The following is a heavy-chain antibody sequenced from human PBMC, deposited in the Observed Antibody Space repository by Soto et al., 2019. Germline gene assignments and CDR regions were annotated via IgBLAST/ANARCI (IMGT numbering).Heavy chain of an antibody. CDR1: GFTLRPYV. J-gene: IGHJ3*02. CDR2: MSGSDGTS. V-gene: IGHV3-23*01. D-gene: IGHD3-3*01. Sequence: EVQLLESGGGLVEPGGSLRLSCAASGFTLRPYVMSWVRQPPGKGLEWVSSMSGSDGTSYYGDSVKGRFTISRDNSKNTRYLQMNSLGADDSAVYYCAKDQIVWRYDDFWSGSIMRPEAFDIGGRGTMVTVSS. CDR3: AKDQIVWRYDDFWSGSIMRPEAFDI.